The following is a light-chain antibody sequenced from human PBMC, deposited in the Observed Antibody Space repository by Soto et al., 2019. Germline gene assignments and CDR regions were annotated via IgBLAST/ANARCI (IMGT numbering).Light chain of an antibody. CDR1: QSISSW. CDR3: QYYYSSSS. Sequence: DSQMTQSPSTLSASVGDRITITFRASQSISSWLAWYQQKPGKAPKVLIYDVSTLESGVPSRFSGSRSGTEFTLTISSLQPDDFAIYCCQYYYSSSSFGPGTKVDI. V-gene: IGKV1-5*01. CDR2: DVS. J-gene: IGKJ3*01.